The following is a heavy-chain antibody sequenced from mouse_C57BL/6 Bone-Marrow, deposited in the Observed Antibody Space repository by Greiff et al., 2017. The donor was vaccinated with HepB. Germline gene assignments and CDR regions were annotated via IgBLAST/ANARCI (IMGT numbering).Heavy chain of an antibody. J-gene: IGHJ4*01. D-gene: IGHD3-2*02. V-gene: IGHV1-69*01. CDR3: ARSRQLRLRGGGPYAMDY. CDR2: IDPSDSYT. Sequence: QVQLQQPGAELVMPGASVKLSCKASGYTFTSYWMHWVKQRPGQGLEWIGEIDPSDSYTNYNQKFKGKSTLTVDKSSSTAYMQLSSLTSEDSAVYYCARSRQLRLRGGGPYAMDYWGQGTSVNVSS. CDR1: GYTFTSYW.